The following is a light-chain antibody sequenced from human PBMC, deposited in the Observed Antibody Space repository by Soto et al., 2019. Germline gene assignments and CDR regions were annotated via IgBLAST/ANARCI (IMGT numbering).Light chain of an antibody. J-gene: IGKJ4*02. V-gene: IGKV3-20*01. CDR1: QSVSSSY. Sequence: EIVLTQSPGTLSLSPGERATLSCRASQSVSSSYLAWYQQNPGQAPRLLIYGASSRATGISDRFSGSGSGIYFTLTISRLEPEDFAVYYCHQYDSSPLTFGGGTDVEIK. CDR3: HQYDSSPLT. CDR2: GAS.